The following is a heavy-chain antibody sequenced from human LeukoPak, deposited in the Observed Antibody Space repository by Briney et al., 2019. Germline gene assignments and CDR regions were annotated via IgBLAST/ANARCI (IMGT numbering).Heavy chain of an antibody. V-gene: IGHV3-21*01. CDR1: GFTFSSYS. Sequence: GGSLRLSCAASGFTFSSYSMNWVRQAPGKGLEWVSSISSSSSYIYYADSVKGRFTISRDNAKNSLYLQMNSLRAEDTAVYYCARDWTVGARDYWGQGTLVTVSS. CDR3: ARDWTVGARDY. CDR2: ISSSSSYI. J-gene: IGHJ4*02. D-gene: IGHD1-26*01.